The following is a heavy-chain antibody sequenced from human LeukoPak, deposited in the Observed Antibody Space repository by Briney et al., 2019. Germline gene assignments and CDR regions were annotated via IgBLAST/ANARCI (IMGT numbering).Heavy chain of an antibody. J-gene: IGHJ5*02. D-gene: IGHD3-9*01. CDR3: ATEFYDFLSGESWFDP. CDR2: IYTSVST. Sequence: PSETLSLTCTVSGDSISSYYWSWIRQPAGKGLEWIGRIYTSVSTKYNPSLKSRVTMSVDTSTNQFSLKLSSVTAADTAVYYCATEFYDFLSGESWFDPWGQGALVTVS. V-gene: IGHV4-4*07. CDR1: GDSISSYY.